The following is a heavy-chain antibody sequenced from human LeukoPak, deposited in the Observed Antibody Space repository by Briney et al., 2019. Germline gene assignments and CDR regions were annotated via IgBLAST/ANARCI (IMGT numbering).Heavy chain of an antibody. D-gene: IGHD3-16*02. J-gene: IGHJ4*02. CDR1: GFTFSNYW. CDR3: ARADYDYVWGSYRQYYFDY. Sequence: GGSLRLSCAASGFTFSNYWMNWVRQAPGKGVELVANIKQDGSELYYVDSVKGRFTISRDNAKNSLYLQMNSLRAEDTAVYYCARADYDYVWGSYRQYYFDYWGQGTLVTVSS. CDR2: IKQDGSEL. V-gene: IGHV3-7*01.